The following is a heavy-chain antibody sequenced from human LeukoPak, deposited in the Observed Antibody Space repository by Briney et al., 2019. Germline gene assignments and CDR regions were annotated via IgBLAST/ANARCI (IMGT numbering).Heavy chain of an antibody. V-gene: IGHV4-39*07. CDR1: GGSISSSSYY. J-gene: IGHJ3*02. CDR3: ARDRGVVVAADAFDI. D-gene: IGHD2-15*01. CDR2: IYYIGST. Sequence: SETLSLTCTVSGGSISSSSYYWGWIRQPPGKGLEWIGNIYYIGSTFYNPSLKSRVTISVDTSKNQFSLNLSSVTAADTAVYYCARDRGVVVAADAFDIWGQGTMVTVSS.